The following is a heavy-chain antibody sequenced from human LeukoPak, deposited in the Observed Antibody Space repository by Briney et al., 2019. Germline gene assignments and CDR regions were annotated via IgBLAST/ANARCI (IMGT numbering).Heavy chain of an antibody. Sequence: SETLSLTCTVSGVSVSSSSYYWGWIRQPPGKGLEWIGSIYYSGSTYYNPSLESRVTISVDTSKDQFSLKLSSVTAADTAVYYCARHFRHYYDTSGPVGYFDYWGQGTLVTVSS. CDR3: ARHFRHYYDTSGPVGYFDY. V-gene: IGHV4-39*01. J-gene: IGHJ4*02. CDR2: IYYSGST. D-gene: IGHD3-22*01. CDR1: GVSVSSSSYY.